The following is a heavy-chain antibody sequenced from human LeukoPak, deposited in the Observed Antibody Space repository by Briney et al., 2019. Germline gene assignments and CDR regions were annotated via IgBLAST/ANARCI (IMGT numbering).Heavy chain of an antibody. CDR1: GGSFSGYY. Sequence: PSETLSLTCAVYGGSFSGYYWSWIRQPPGKGLEWIGEINHSGSTNYNPSLQSRVTISVDTSKNQFSLKLSSVTAADTAVYYCARAGYYDSSGYSYLFDYWGQGTLVTVSS. V-gene: IGHV4-34*01. J-gene: IGHJ4*02. CDR2: INHSGST. D-gene: IGHD3-22*01. CDR3: ARAGYYDSSGYSYLFDY.